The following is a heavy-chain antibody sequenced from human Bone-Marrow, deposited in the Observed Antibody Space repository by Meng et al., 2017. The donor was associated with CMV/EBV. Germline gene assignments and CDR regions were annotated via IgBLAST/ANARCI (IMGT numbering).Heavy chain of an antibody. Sequence: QVQLGQSGAEVKKPGASVKVSCKASGYTFTSYGISWVRQAPGQGLEWMGWISAYNGNTNYAQKLQGRVTMTTDTSTSTAYMELRSLRSDDTAVYYCARDRTLYCSSTSCEGFFDYWGQGTLVTVSS. CDR2: ISAYNGNT. V-gene: IGHV1-18*01. D-gene: IGHD2-2*01. CDR1: GYTFTSYG. CDR3: ARDRTLYCSSTSCEGFFDY. J-gene: IGHJ4*02.